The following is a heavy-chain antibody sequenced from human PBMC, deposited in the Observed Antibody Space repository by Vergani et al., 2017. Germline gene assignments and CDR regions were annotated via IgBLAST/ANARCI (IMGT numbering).Heavy chain of an antibody. CDR1: GYTFGHFD. J-gene: IGHJ6*02. CDR3: AKKGGSLYYYGVDV. D-gene: IGHD1-26*01. Sequence: QEQLLQSGGCVVQPGGSLRLSCIGSGYTFGHFDMHWVRQAPGKGLAWVAFIRYDGSNPQYIDSVKGRFTISRDNSKDTLFLQMNGLRPEDTGTYFCAKKGGSLYYYGVDVWGQGTTITVSS. V-gene: IGHV3-30*02. CDR2: IRYDGSNP.